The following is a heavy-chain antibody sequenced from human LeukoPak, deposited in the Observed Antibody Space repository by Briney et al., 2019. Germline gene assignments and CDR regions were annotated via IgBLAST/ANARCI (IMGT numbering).Heavy chain of an antibody. V-gene: IGHV3-23*01. J-gene: IGHJ4*02. D-gene: IGHD7-27*01. CDR2: ISAHSGGI. Sequence: GGSLRLSCAASGFTFTDYAMHWVRQTQGKGLEWVSCISAHSGGIYYADSVKGRFTISRDNSKNTLYLQMNTLRAEDTALYYCAKDSANWGRHYDNWGQGTLVTVSS. CDR3: AKDSANWGRHYDN. CDR1: GFTFTDYA.